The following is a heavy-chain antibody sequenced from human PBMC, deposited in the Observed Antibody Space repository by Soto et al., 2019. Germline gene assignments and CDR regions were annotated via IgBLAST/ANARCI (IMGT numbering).Heavy chain of an antibody. Sequence: QVQLEQSGAEVKQPGSSVKVSCKTSGGTFSTYAINWVRQAPGQGLAWMGAIIPLFGTADYSQKFQGRVTITADESTSTAYMELSSLRSDDPAVYFCARPKGTYSSGYYYFDFWGQGTLVTVSS. CDR3: ARPKGTYSSGYYYFDF. V-gene: IGHV1-69*01. CDR2: IIPLFGTA. CDR1: GGTFSTYA. J-gene: IGHJ4*02. D-gene: IGHD6-19*01.